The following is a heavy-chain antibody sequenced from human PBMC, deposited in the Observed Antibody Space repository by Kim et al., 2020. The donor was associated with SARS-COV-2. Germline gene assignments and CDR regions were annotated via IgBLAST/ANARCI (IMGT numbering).Heavy chain of an antibody. D-gene: IGHD3-9*01. CDR2: IKQDGSEK. CDR3: ARGAYYDILTGYYTPPGLWDFDL. J-gene: IGHJ2*01. Sequence: GGSLRLSCAASGFTFSSYWMSWVRQAPGKGLEWVANIKQDGSEKYYVDSVKGRFTISRDNAKNSLYLQMNSLRAEDTAVYYCARGAYYDILTGYYTPPGLWDFDLWGRGTLVTVSS. CDR1: GFTFSSYW. V-gene: IGHV3-7*01.